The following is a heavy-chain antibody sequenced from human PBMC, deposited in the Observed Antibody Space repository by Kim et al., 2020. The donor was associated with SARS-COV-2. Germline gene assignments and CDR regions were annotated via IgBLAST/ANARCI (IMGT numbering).Heavy chain of an antibody. D-gene: IGHD6-13*01. CDR3: ARVYSSSWYEGYYYGMDV. V-gene: IGHV3-48*03. Sequence: KGRFTISGDNAKNSLYLQMNSLRAEDTAVYYCARVYSSSWYEGYYYGMDVWGQGTTVTVSS. J-gene: IGHJ6*02.